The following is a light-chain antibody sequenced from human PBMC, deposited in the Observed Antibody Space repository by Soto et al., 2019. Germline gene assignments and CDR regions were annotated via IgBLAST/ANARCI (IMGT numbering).Light chain of an antibody. CDR3: QHYGNSPPMYT. CDR2: GAS. CDR1: HSVSNDY. Sequence: EIVLTQSPGTLSLSPGDRATLSCRASHSVSNDYLAWYQQKPGQAPRLLIYGASSRATGIPDRFSGSASGTEFTRTISRLAPEDFAVYYCQHYGNSPPMYTFGQGTKLEVK. V-gene: IGKV3-20*01. J-gene: IGKJ2*01.